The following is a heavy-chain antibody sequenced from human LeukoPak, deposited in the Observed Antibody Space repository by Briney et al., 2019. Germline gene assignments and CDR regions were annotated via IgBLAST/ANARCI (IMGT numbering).Heavy chain of an antibody. J-gene: IGHJ4*02. CDR2: IISSSSYI. CDR1: GFTFSSYS. Sequence: PGGSLRLSCAASGFTFSSYSMNWVRQALGKGLEWVSSIISSSSYIYYADSVKGRFTISRDNAKNSLYLQMNSLRAEDTAVYYCAKGDNYDILTGYYPGGHYFDYWGQGTLVTVSS. V-gene: IGHV3-21*04. CDR3: AKGDNYDILTGYYPGGHYFDY. D-gene: IGHD3-9*01.